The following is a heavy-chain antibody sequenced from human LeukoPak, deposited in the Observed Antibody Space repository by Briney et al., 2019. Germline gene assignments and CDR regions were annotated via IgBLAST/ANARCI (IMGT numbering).Heavy chain of an antibody. CDR1: GGSFSGYY. V-gene: IGHV4-34*01. J-gene: IGHJ4*02. D-gene: IGHD6-6*01. CDR2: ISHSGST. CDR3: AREASSSSY. Sequence: KPSETLSLTCAVYGGSFSGYYWSWIRQPPGKGLEWIGEISHSGSTNYNPSLKSRVTISVDTSKNQFSLKLSSVTAADTAVYYCAREASSSSYWGQGTLVTVSS.